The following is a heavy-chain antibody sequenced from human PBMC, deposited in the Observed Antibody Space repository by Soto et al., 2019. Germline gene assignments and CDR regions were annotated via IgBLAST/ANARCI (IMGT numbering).Heavy chain of an antibody. CDR2: ISGSGGST. CDR1: GFTFSSYA. Sequence: GGSLRLSCAASGFTFSSYAMSWVRQAPGKGLEWVSAISGSGGSTYYADSVKGRFTISRDNSKNTLYLQMNSLRAEDTVVYYCVKGVVLVPAAILDYYYYGMDVWGQGNTVTVSS. CDR3: VKGVVLVPAAILDYYYYGMDV. J-gene: IGHJ6*02. D-gene: IGHD2-2*01. V-gene: IGHV3-23*01.